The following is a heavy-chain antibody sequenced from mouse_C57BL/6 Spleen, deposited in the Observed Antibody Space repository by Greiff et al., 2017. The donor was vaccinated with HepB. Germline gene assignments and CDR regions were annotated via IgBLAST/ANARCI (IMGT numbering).Heavy chain of an antibody. CDR2: INPSSGYT. D-gene: IGHD3-3*01. Sequence: QVQLQQSGAELARPGASVKMSCKASGYTFTSYTMHWVKQRPGQGLEWIGYINPSSGYTKYNQKFKDKATLTADKSSSTAYMQLSSLTSEDSAVYYCARLALGYYAMDYWGQGTSVTVSS. CDR3: ARLALGYYAMDY. CDR1: GYTFTSYT. V-gene: IGHV1-4*01. J-gene: IGHJ4*01.